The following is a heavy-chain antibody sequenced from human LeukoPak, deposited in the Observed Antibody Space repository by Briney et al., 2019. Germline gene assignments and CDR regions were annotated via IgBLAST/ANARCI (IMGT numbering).Heavy chain of an antibody. CDR3: IRDFRSADL. CDR2: IYVDGRTT. J-gene: IGHJ5*02. V-gene: IGHV3-74*01. CDR1: GFTVSNNY. Sequence: GGSLRLSCAVSGFTVSNNYMSWVRQPPGKGLVWVSRIYVDGRTTNYADSVKGRFTISRDNAKNTVYLEMNSLSVEDTATYYCIRDFRSADLWGQGTLVTVTS.